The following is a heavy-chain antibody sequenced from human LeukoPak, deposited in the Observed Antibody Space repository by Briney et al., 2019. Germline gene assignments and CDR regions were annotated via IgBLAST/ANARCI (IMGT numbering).Heavy chain of an antibody. CDR1: GGSISSYY. CDR3: ARTSIAARPYYYYMDV. CDR2: TYYSGST. D-gene: IGHD6-6*01. J-gene: IGHJ6*03. Sequence: SETLSLTCTVSGGSISSYYRSWIRQPPGKGLEWIGYTYYSGSTNYNPSLKSRVTISVDTSKNQFSLKLSSVTAADTAVYYCARTSIAARPYYYYMDVWGKGTTVTVSS. V-gene: IGHV4-59*01.